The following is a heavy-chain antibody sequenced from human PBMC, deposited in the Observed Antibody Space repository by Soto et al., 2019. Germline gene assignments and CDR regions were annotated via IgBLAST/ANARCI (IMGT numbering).Heavy chain of an antibody. CDR1: GGSISSYY. Sequence: PSETLSLTCTVSGGSISSYYWIWIRQPPGKGLEWIGEISHSGSTDYNPSLKSRLTISIGASKNQFSLKLSSVTAADTAVYYCARWWLGGYDSYFDYWGQGALVTVSS. D-gene: IGHD5-12*01. J-gene: IGHJ4*02. CDR3: ARWWLGGYDSYFDY. V-gene: IGHV4-34*01. CDR2: ISHSGST.